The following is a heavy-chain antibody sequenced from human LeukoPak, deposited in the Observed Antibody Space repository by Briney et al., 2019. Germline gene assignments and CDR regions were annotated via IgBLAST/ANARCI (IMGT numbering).Heavy chain of an antibody. CDR3: ATDPASYCTSSTCDFDY. CDR1: GFTFSSYW. D-gene: IGHD2-8*01. V-gene: IGHV3-7*01. Sequence: GESLKISCAASGFTFSSYWMRWVRQAPGKGLEWVANIKQDGSEKYYVGSVKGRFTISRDNAKNSLYLQMNNLGAEDTAVYYCATDPASYCTSSTCDFDYWGQGTLVTVSS. CDR2: IKQDGSEK. J-gene: IGHJ4*02.